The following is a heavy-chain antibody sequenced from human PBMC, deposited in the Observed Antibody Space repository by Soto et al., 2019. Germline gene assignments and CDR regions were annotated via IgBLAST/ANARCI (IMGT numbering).Heavy chain of an antibody. Sequence: QVQLVQSGAEVKKPGASVKVSCKASGYTFTSYAMHWVRQAPGQRLEWMGWINAGNGNTKYSQKFQGRVTITRDTSASTAYMELSSLRSEDTAVYYCARGKETATMGRAPYYFDYWGQGTLVTVSS. D-gene: IGHD6-25*01. J-gene: IGHJ4*02. CDR3: ARGKETATMGRAPYYFDY. CDR1: GYTFTSYA. CDR2: INAGNGNT. V-gene: IGHV1-3*01.